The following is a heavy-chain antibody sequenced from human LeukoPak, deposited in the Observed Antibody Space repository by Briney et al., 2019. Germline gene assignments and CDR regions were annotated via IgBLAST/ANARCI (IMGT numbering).Heavy chain of an antibody. CDR1: GFTVSSNY. Sequence: GGSLRLSCAASGFTVSSNYMSWVRQAPGKGLEWVSVIYSGGKTYYADSVKGRFTISRDNSKNTLYLQMNSLRAEDTAVYYCARDRMDGSGWYFGYWGQGTLVTVSS. CDR2: IYSGGKT. V-gene: IGHV3-53*01. D-gene: IGHD6-19*01. CDR3: ARDRMDGSGWYFGY. J-gene: IGHJ4*02.